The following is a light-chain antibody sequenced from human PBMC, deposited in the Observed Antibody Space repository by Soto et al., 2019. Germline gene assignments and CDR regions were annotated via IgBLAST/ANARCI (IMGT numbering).Light chain of an antibody. CDR3: QTWDTGIVL. CDR1: SGHRTYA. J-gene: IGLJ2*01. Sequence: QLVLTQSPSASASLGASVKLTCTLSSGHRTYAIAWHQQQPEKGPRYLMVVNSDGDHIKGDGIPDRFSGSSSGAERYLTISSLQSEDEADYYCQTWDTGIVLFGGGTKLTVL. V-gene: IGLV4-69*01. CDR2: VNSDGDH.